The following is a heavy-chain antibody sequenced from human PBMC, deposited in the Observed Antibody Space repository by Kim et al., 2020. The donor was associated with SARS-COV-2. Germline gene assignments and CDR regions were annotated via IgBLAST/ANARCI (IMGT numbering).Heavy chain of an antibody. CDR3: AKAYSSSWYRDVDNWFDP. D-gene: IGHD6-13*01. V-gene: IGHV3-9*01. CDR1: GFTFGDYA. Sequence: GGSLRLSCAASGFTFGDYAMHWVRQAPGKGLEWVSGISWNSGSIGYADSVKGRFTISRDNAKNSLYLQMNSLRAEDTALYYCAKAYSSSWYRDVDNWFDPWGQGTLVTVSS. CDR2: ISWNSGSI. J-gene: IGHJ5*02.